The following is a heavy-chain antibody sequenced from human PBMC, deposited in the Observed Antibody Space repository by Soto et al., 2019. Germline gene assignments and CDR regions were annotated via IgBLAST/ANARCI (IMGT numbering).Heavy chain of an antibody. CDR3: AHRRSSGDWNGGYFDY. J-gene: IGHJ4*02. CDR2: IYWDDDK. D-gene: IGHD2-21*02. CDR1: GFSLTASPVG. V-gene: IGHV2-5*02. Sequence: QITLKESGPTLLTPTQTLALTCTFSGFSLTASPVGVGCIRQSPGKALEWLALIYWDDDKRYNPSLKSRLTIIKDTPQNQVVLIMTNVDPVDTATYYCAHRRSSGDWNGGYFDYWGQGSLVTVSS.